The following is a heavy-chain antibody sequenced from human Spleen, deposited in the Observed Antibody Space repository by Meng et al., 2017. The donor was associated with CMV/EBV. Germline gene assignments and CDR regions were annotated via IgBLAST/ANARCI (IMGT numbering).Heavy chain of an antibody. CDR2: INPNSGGT. D-gene: IGHD5-18*01. CDR3: ARDRGITGIQLDAFDV. CDR1: GYIFSGYY. J-gene: IGHJ3*01. Sequence: ASVKVSCKTSGYIFSGYYIQWVRQAPGQGLEWVGWINPNSGGTNYAQKFQGRVAVTSDTSIRTAYMELTSLRSDDTAVYFCARDRGITGIQLDAFDVWGQGTLVTVSS. V-gene: IGHV1-2*02.